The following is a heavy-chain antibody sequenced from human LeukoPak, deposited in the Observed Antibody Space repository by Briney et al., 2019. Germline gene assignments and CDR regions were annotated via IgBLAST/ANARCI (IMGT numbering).Heavy chain of an antibody. Sequence: SETLSLTCAVYGGSFSGYYWSWIRQPPGKGLEWIGEINHSGSTNYNPSLKSRVTISVDTSKNQFSLKLSSVTAADTAVYYCARARRFGVVIKYFQHWGQGTLVTVSS. CDR3: ARARRFGVVIKYFQH. J-gene: IGHJ1*01. CDR1: GGSFSGYY. D-gene: IGHD3-3*01. CDR2: INHSGST. V-gene: IGHV4-34*01.